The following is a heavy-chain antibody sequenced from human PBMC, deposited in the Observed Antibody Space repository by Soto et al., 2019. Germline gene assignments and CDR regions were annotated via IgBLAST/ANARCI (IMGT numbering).Heavy chain of an antibody. CDR3: ARDMKKTYYYDSSGPTGLSHDY. D-gene: IGHD3-22*01. V-gene: IGHV3-30-3*01. CDR2: ISYDGSNK. J-gene: IGHJ4*02. Sequence: GGSLRLSCAASGFTFSSYAMHWVRQAPGKGLEWVAVISYDGSNKYYADSVKGRFTISRDNSKNTLYLQMNSLRAEDTAVYYCARDMKKTYYYDSSGPTGLSHDYWGQGTLVTVSS. CDR1: GFTFSSYA.